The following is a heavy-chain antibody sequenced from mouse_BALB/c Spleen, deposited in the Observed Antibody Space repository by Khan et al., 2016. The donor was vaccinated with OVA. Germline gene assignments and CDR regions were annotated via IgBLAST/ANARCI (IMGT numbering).Heavy chain of an antibody. Sequence: EVQLQESGPGLVKPSQSLSLTCTVTGYSITSGYGWNWIRQFQGNTLEWLGSISYSCSTNYHPSLQSRISITRYTSKNQFLLQLTSVTNAATATYYCARTARIKYWGQGTTLTVSS. CDR2: ISYSCST. J-gene: IGHJ2*01. CDR1: GYSITSGYG. V-gene: IGHV3-2*02. CDR3: ARTARIKY. D-gene: IGHD1-2*01.